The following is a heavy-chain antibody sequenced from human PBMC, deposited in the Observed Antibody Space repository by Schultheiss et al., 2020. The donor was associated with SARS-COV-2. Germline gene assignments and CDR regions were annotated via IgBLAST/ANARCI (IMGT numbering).Heavy chain of an antibody. J-gene: IGHJ5*02. CDR2: ISTSGGTE. V-gene: IGHV3-48*04. CDR3: AKVGSYYDSSGYHPYNWFDP. D-gene: IGHD3-22*01. Sequence: GGSLRLSCTASGFTLNSYWMHWVRQAPGKGPQWISYISTSGGTEDYADSVKGRFTISRDNAKNSLYLQMDSLRAEDTAVYYCAKVGSYYDSSGYHPYNWFDPWGQGTLVTVSS. CDR1: GFTLNSYW.